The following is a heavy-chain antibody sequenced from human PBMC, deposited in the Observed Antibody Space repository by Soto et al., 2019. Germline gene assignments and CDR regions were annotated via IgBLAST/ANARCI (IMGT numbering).Heavy chain of an antibody. Sequence: QVQLVQSGAEVKESGTSVKVSCKASGYTFTGHYIHWVRQAPGQGFEWVGEIGPKNGDTRYAQKFQGRVAMTKDSSITTVYMELSNLSPDDTAVYYCGRGRSGKLVVFYWGQGTLVTVHS. CDR2: IGPKNGDT. CDR1: GYTFTGHY. J-gene: IGHJ4*02. CDR3: GRGRSGKLVVFY. D-gene: IGHD1-26*01. V-gene: IGHV1-2*02.